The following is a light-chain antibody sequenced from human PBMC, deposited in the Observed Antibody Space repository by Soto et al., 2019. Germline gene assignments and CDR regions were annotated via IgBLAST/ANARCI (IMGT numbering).Light chain of an antibody. J-gene: IGKJ4*01. Sequence: EIVLTQSPGTLSLSPGEGATFSCRASQSVDSNYLAWYQKKPGQAPRLLIYGASSRATGIPDRFSGSGSGTDFSLSISRLEPEDFAVYYCQQYGSSRNTFGGGTKVEIK. CDR3: QQYGSSRNT. CDR2: GAS. CDR1: QSVDSNY. V-gene: IGKV3-20*01.